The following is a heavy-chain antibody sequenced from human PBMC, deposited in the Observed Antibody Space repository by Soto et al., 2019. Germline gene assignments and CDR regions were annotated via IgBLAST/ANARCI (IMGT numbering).Heavy chain of an antibody. D-gene: IGHD6-25*01. CDR3: ARGDGRGSSGFYYYYGMDV. V-gene: IGHV1-46*01. CDR2: ISPDDGST. Sequence: QVQLVQSGAEVKKPGASVKVSCKASGFTFTNYFFHWVRQAARQGLEWMGIISPDDGSTNYVQSLQGRVTMTSDTSTSTVYMELSSLRSEDTAVYYCARGDGRGSSGFYYYYGMDVWGHGTTVTVSS. J-gene: IGHJ6*02. CDR1: GFTFTNYF.